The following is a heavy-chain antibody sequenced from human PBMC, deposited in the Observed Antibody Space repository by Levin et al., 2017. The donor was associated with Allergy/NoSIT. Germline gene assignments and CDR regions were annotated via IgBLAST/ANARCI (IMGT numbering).Heavy chain of an antibody. CDR2: IIPILGIA. CDR3: ASTTVTTYVDDAFDI. D-gene: IGHD4-17*01. CDR1: GGTFSSYT. J-gene: IGHJ3*02. V-gene: IGHV1-69*02. Sequence: SVKVSCKASGGTFSSYTISWVRQAPGQGLEWMGRIIPILGIADYAQKFQGRVTITADKSTSTAYMELSSLRSEDTAVYYCASTTVTTYVDDAFDIWGQGTMVTVSS.